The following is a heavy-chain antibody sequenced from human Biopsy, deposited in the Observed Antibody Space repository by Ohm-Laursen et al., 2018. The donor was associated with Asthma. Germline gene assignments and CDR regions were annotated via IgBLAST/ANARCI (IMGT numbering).Heavy chain of an antibody. V-gene: IGHV4-30-4*01. J-gene: IGHJ6*02. Sequence: TLSLTSTVSGASIRTPDHHWSWIRQSPGRGLEWIGFVFYRGTTHYSRSLERRFYISIDTARNEFSMSLRSLTAADTAVYFCARVASYGDLYFGIDVWGPGTTVSVS. CDR1: GASIRTPDHH. CDR2: VFYRGTT. CDR3: ARVASYGDLYFGIDV. D-gene: IGHD4-17*01.